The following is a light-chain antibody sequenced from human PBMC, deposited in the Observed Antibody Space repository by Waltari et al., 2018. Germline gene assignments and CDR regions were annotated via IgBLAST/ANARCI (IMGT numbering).Light chain of an antibody. CDR3: QSYGDNYQLV. Sequence: NFILTQPHSASESPGKTVTISCTRSSGSITRNYVQWYQQRPGSAPTNVLHEDDQRPSGVPDRFSGSVDRSSNAVSLTITGRETEDEADYYCQSYGDNYQLVFGGGTKLTVL. CDR2: EDD. V-gene: IGLV6-57*03. CDR1: SGSITRNY. J-gene: IGLJ2*01.